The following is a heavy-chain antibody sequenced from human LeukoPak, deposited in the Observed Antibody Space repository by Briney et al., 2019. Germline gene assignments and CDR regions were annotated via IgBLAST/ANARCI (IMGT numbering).Heavy chain of an antibody. J-gene: IGHJ3*02. CDR1: GFTLSSYW. CDR2: IKEDGSEK. D-gene: IGHD3-10*01. Sequence: GGSLRLSCAASGFTLSSYWMSWVRQARGKGLEWVANIKEDGSEKYYVDSVEGRFTISRDNAKNSLYLHMNSLTAEDTAMYYCARDWVAGVPFDAFDIWGQGTMVSVSS. CDR3: ARDWVAGVPFDAFDI. V-gene: IGHV3-7*01.